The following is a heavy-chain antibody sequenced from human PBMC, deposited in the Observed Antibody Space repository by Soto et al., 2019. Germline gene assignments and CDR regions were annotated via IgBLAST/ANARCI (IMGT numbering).Heavy chain of an antibody. CDR2: IQSGGPT. D-gene: IGHD2-15*01. V-gene: IGHV3-66*01. CDR1: GFTVSSKY. Sequence: EVQLVESGGGLVQPGGSLRLSCAASGFTVSSKYMSWVRQAPGKGLEWVSLIQSGGPTYYADSVKGRFTISRDTSENTVHLQMGSLRAEETAVYYCARDDVLCDGGRCYGVALDVWGKGTTVTVSS. J-gene: IGHJ6*04. CDR3: ARDDVLCDGGRCYGVALDV.